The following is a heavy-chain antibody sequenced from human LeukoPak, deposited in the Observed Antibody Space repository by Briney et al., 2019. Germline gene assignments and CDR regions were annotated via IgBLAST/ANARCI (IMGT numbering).Heavy chain of an antibody. V-gene: IGHV1-46*01. J-gene: IGHJ4*02. CDR1: GYTFTSYY. CDR2: INPSGGST. D-gene: IGHD2-2*01. Sequence: ASVKDSCMASGYTFTSYYMHWVRQAPRQGLEWMGIINPSGGSTSYAQKFQGRVTMTRDMSTSTVYMELSSLRSEDTAVHYCAKDGQYQHLDYWGQGTLVTVSS. CDR3: AKDGQYQHLDY.